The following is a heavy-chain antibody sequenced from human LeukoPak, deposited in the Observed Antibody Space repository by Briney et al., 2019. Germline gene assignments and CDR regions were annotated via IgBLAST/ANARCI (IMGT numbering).Heavy chain of an antibody. V-gene: IGHV4-30-4*07. CDR1: GGSISRGGYS. CDR3: ARVYYSSSYDYWYFDL. Sequence: SLTLSLTCAVSGGSISRGGYSWSWIRQPPGKGLEWIGYFYYSGSTYYNPSLKSRVTISVDTSKNQFSLKLSSVTAADTAVYYCARVYYSSSYDYWYFDLWGRGTLVTVSS. CDR2: FYYSGST. D-gene: IGHD6-13*01. J-gene: IGHJ2*01.